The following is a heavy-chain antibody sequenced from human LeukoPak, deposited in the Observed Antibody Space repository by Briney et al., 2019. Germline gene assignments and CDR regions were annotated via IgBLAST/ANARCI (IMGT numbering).Heavy chain of an antibody. CDR3: AKVGVEMATISWFDP. J-gene: IGHJ5*02. Sequence: SLRLSCAVSGFTFDDYAMHWVRQVPGKGLEWVSGINWNSDSIGYADSVKGRFTISRDNSKNTLYLQMNSLRAEDTAVYYCAKVGVEMATISWFDPWGQGTLVTVSS. V-gene: IGHV3-9*01. D-gene: IGHD5-24*01. CDR1: GFTFDDYA. CDR2: INWNSDSI.